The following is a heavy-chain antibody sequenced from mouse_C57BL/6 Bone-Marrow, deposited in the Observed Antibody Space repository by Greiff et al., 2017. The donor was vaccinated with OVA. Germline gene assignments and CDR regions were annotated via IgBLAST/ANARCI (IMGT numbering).Heavy chain of an antibody. V-gene: IGHV5-17*01. Sequence: EVKLMESGGGLVKPGGSLKLSCAASGFTFSDYGMHWVRQAPEKGLEWVAYISSGSSTIYYADTVKGRFTLSRDNAKNTLFLQMTSLRSEDTAMYYCACGLTGYFDYWGQGTTLTVSS. CDR1: GFTFSDYG. CDR2: ISSGSSTI. D-gene: IGHD4-1*01. CDR3: ACGLTGYFDY. J-gene: IGHJ2*01.